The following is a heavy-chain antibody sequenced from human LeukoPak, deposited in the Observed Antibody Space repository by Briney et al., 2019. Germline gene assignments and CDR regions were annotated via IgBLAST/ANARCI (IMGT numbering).Heavy chain of an antibody. Sequence: GGSLRLSCAASGFTFDDYAMHWVRQAPGKGLEWVSGISWNSGSIDYADSVKGRFTISRDNAKNSLYLQMSSLRAEDTALYYCAKSDSAFDIWGQGTMVTVSS. V-gene: IGHV3-9*01. CDR3: AKSDSAFDI. CDR1: GFTFDDYA. D-gene: IGHD3-3*01. J-gene: IGHJ3*02. CDR2: ISWNSGSI.